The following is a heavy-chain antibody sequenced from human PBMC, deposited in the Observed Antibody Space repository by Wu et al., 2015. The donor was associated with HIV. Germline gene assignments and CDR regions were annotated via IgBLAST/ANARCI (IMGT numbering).Heavy chain of an antibody. CDR3: AREQPVREMATVPRAFDL. CDR2: VNPVFPAG. J-gene: IGHJ3*01. Sequence: QVQLVQSGAEVKKTGSSVKVSCKASGGTFKSYDISWVRQAPGQGLEWMAGVNPVFPAGKYAQKFQDRVSIITDDVTGIVYMELKGLTSEDTAVYFCAREQPVREMATVPRAFDLWGQGTMVIVSS. D-gene: IGHD5-24*01. V-gene: IGHV1-69*05. CDR1: GGTFKSYD.